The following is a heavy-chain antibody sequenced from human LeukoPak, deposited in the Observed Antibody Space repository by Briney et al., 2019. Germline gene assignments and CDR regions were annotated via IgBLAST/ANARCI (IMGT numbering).Heavy chain of an antibody. CDR2: TYYRSKWYN. D-gene: IGHD6-19*01. V-gene: IGHV6-1*01. CDR3: TRAAPFSSGRFDY. J-gene: IGHJ4*02. CDR1: GDSVSSNSVT. Sequence: SQTLSLTCAISGDSVSSNSVTWNWIRQSPSRGLEWLGRTYYRSKWYNDYAVSVKSRITFNPDTSQNQFSLQLNSVTPEDTAVYYCTRAAPFSSGRFDYWGQGTLVTVSS.